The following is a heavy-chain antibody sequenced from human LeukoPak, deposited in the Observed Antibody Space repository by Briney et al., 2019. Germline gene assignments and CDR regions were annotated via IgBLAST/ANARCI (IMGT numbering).Heavy chain of an antibody. J-gene: IGHJ4*02. CDR3: ARDRGYCSGGSCYTYYFDY. CDR1: GFTFSTYS. D-gene: IGHD2-15*01. Sequence: GGSLRLSCAASGFTFSTYSMNWVRQAPGKRLEWVSYISTSSGTIYYVDSVKGRFTISRDNAKNSLYLQMNSLRDEDTAVYYCARDRGYCSGGSCYTYYFDYWGQGTLVTVSS. CDR2: ISTSSGTI. V-gene: IGHV3-48*02.